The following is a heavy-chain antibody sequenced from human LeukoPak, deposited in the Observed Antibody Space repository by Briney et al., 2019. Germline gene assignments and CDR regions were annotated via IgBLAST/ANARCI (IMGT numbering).Heavy chain of an antibody. D-gene: IGHD3-3*01. CDR3: ARGGGGDFWSGYYYYYYMDV. J-gene: IGHJ6*03. CDR2: IYYSGST. V-gene: IGHV4-59*08. CDR1: GGSISSYY. Sequence: SETLSLTCTVSGGSISSYYWSWIRQPPGKGLEWIGYIYYSGSTNYNPSLKSRVTISVDTSKNQFSLKLSSVTAADTAVYYCARGGGGDFWSGYYYYYYMDVWGKGTTVTVSS.